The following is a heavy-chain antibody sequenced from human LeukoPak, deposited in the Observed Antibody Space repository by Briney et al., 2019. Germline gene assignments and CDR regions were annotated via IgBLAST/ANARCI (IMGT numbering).Heavy chain of an antibody. J-gene: IGHJ4*02. Sequence: PGGSLRLSCAASGFTVSSNYMSWVRQAPGKGLEWVSVIYSGGSTYYADSVKGRFTISRDNSKNTLYLQMNSLRAEDTAVYYCARDQVNPLYSSSWDYYFDYWGQGTLVTVSS. CDR2: IYSGGST. V-gene: IGHV3-53*01. CDR3: ARDQVNPLYSSSWDYYFDY. D-gene: IGHD6-13*01. CDR1: GFTVSSNY.